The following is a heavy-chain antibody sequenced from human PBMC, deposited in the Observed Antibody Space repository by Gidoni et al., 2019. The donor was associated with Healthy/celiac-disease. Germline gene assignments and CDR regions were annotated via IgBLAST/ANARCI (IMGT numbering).Heavy chain of an antibody. J-gene: IGHJ4*02. V-gene: IGHV1-69*12. CDR1: GRHLRSYA. CDR2: IIPIFGTA. CDR3: ASRGYSYGPANFDY. Sequence: VPLVQSGAEVKKPVSSVKVSCKASGRHLRSYAISWVRQAPGQVLEWMGGIIPIFGTANYAQKFQGRVTITADESTSTAYMELSSLRSEDTAVYYCASRGYSYGPANFDYWGQGTLVTVSS. D-gene: IGHD5-18*01.